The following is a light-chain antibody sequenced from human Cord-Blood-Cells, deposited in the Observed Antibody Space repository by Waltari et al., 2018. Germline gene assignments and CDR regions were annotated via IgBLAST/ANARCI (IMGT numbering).Light chain of an antibody. Sequence: IVLPQSPATLSLSPGARATRSCRASQSVSSYLAWYQQKPGQAPRLLIYDASNRATGIPARFSGSGSGTDFTLTISILEPEDFAVYSCQQRSNWLTFGGGTKVEIK. CDR1: QSVSSY. CDR2: DAS. CDR3: QQRSNWLT. V-gene: IGKV3-11*01. J-gene: IGKJ4*01.